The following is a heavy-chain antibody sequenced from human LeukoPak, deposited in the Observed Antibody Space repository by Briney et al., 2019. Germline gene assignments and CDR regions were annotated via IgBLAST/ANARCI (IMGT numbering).Heavy chain of an antibody. CDR3: ARDQGQEPTSAAGAFDS. CDR2: ISSSSSYI. V-gene: IGHV3-21*01. J-gene: IGHJ4*02. D-gene: IGHD6-13*01. CDR1: GFTFSSYS. Sequence: GGSLRLSCAASGFTFSSYSMNWVRQAPGKGLEWVSSISSSSSYIYYADSVKGRFTISRDNVKNSLYLQMNSLRAEDTAVYYCARDQGQEPTSAAGAFDSWGQGTLVTVSS.